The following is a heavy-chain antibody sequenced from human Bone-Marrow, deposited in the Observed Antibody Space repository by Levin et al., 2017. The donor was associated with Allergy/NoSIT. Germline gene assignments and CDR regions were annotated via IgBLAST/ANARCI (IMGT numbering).Heavy chain of an antibody. CDR3: ARGHYGPYYFDY. Sequence: GASVKVSCAASGFTVSSNYMSWVRQAPGKGLEWVSVIYSGGSTYYADSVKGRFTISRDNSKNTLYLQMNSLRAEDTAVDYCARGHYGPYYFDYWGQGTLVTVSS. J-gene: IGHJ4*02. V-gene: IGHV3-53*01. CDR1: GFTVSSNY. D-gene: IGHD4-17*01. CDR2: IYSGGST.